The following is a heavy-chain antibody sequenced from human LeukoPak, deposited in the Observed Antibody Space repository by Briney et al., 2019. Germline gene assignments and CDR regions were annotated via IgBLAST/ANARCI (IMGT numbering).Heavy chain of an antibody. J-gene: IGHJ3*02. D-gene: IGHD3-10*01. CDR2: IYYSGSP. Sequence: PSETLSLTCTVSGGSISTYYWSWIRQPPGKGLEWIGYIYYSGSPNYNPSLKSRVTISIDTSKNQLSLKLSSVTAADTAVYYCARNFGAYAFDIWGQGTMVTVSS. CDR3: ARNFGAYAFDI. V-gene: IGHV4-59*01. CDR1: GGSISTYY.